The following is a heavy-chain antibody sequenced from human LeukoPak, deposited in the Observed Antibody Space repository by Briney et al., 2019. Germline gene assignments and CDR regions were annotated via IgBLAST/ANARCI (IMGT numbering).Heavy chain of an antibody. V-gene: IGHV4-4*07. J-gene: IGHJ4*02. CDR1: GGSIYNYY. CDR2: IYTSGST. CDR3: ARGGQIPF. D-gene: IGHD3-16*01. Sequence: PSETLSLTCTVSGGSIYNYYWSWIRQPAGKGLEWIGRIYTSGSTDYSPSLKSRVTMSLDTSKNQFSLNLYSVTAADTAVYFCARGGQIPFWGQGTLVTVSS.